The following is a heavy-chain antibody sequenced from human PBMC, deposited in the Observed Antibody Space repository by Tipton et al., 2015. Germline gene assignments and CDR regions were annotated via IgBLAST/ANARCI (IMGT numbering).Heavy chain of an antibody. J-gene: IGHJ6*02. Sequence: SLRLSCAASGFTFSDYYMSWIRQAPGKRLEWVSYISSSGSTIHYADSVKGRFTISRDNAQNSLYLQMNSLRAEDTAVYYCARDSTGYYYYGMDVWGQGTTVTVSS. CDR3: ARDSTGYYYYGMDV. V-gene: IGHV3-11*01. D-gene: IGHD1-14*01. CDR1: GFTFSDYY. CDR2: ISSSGSTI.